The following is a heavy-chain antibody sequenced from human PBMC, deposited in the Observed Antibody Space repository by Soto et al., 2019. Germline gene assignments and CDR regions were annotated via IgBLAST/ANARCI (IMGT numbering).Heavy chain of an antibody. CDR2: IVVGSGNT. V-gene: IGHV1-58*01. CDR3: AAPHCTNGVCYIYYYGMDV. CDR1: GFTFTSSA. Sequence: GASVKVSCKASGFTFTSSAVQWVRQARGQRLEWIGWIVVGSGNTNYAQKFQERVTITRDMSTSTAYMELSSLRSEDTAVYYCAAPHCTNGVCYIYYYGMDVWGQGTTGSVS. D-gene: IGHD2-8*01. J-gene: IGHJ6*02.